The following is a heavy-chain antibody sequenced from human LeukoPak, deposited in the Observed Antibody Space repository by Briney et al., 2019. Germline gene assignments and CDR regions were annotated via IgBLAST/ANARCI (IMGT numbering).Heavy chain of an antibody. CDR3: ARVSDDFWSGYYSFDY. V-gene: IGHV1-18*01. CDR2: ISAYNGNT. Sequence: ASVKVFCKASGGTFSSYAISWVRQAPGQGLEWMGWISAYNGNTNYAQKLQGRVTMTTDTSTSTAYMELRSLRSDDTAVYYCARVSDDFWSGYYSFDYWGQGTLVTVSS. CDR1: GGTFSSYA. D-gene: IGHD3-3*01. J-gene: IGHJ4*02.